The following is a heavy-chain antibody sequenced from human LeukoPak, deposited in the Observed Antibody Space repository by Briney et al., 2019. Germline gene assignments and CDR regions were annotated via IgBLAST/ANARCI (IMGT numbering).Heavy chain of an antibody. J-gene: IGHJ4*02. CDR1: GGSISYYY. V-gene: IGHV4-59*01. CDR3: ARRRYYYDSSGYYVDY. CDR2: IYYSGTT. D-gene: IGHD3-22*01. Sequence: SETLSLTCTVSGGSISYYYWSWIRQSPGKGLEWIGYIYYSGTTNYNPSLKSRVTISVDTSKNQFSLQLRSVTAADTAVYYCARRRYYYDSSGYYVDYWGQGTLVTVSS.